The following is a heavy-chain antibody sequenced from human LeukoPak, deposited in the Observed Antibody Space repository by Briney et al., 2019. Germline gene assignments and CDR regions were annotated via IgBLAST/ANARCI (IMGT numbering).Heavy chain of an antibody. CDR3: AKYFITMIVVVTKRPFDY. D-gene: IGHD3-22*01. J-gene: IGHJ4*02. CDR1: GFTFSSYA. V-gene: IGHV3-23*01. CDR2: ISGSGGST. Sequence: GGSLRLSCAASGFTFSSYAMSWVRQAPVKVLEWVSAISGSGGSTYYADSVKGRFTISRDNSKNTLYLQMNSLRAEDTAVYYCAKYFITMIVVVTKRPFDYWGQGTLVTVSS.